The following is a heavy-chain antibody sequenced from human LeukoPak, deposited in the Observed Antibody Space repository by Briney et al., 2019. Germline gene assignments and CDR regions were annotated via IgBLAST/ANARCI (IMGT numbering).Heavy chain of an antibody. CDR1: GGSFSGYY. V-gene: IGHV4-34*01. D-gene: IGHD2-2*01. CDR2: INHSGST. Sequence: PSETLSLTCAVYGGSFSGYYWSWIRQPPGKGLEWIGEINHSGSTNYNPSLKSRVTISVDTSKNQFSLKLSSVTAADTAVYYCARPPYPSSPRHRRGEYFQHWGQGTLVTVSS. CDR3: ARPPYPSSPRHRRGEYFQH. J-gene: IGHJ1*01.